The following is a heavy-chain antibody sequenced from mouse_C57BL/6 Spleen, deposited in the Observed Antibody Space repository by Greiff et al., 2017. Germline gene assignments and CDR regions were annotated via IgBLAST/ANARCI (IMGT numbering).Heavy chain of an antibody. D-gene: IGHD3-3*01. CDR2: IYPGSGNT. V-gene: IGHV1-76*01. CDR1: GYTFTDYY. J-gene: IGHJ2*01. CDR3: AREGGRGYYFDY. Sequence: VQLQQSGAELVRPGASVKLSCKASGYTFTDYYINWVKQRPGQGLEWIARIYPGSGNTYYNEKFKGKATLTAEKSSSTAYMQLSSLTSEDSAVYFCAREGGRGYYFDYWGQGTTLTVSS.